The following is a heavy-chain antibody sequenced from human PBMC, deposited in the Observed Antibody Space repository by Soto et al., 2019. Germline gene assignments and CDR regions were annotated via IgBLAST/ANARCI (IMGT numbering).Heavy chain of an antibody. CDR3: AKEVVQLSLHSWFDP. CDR2: ISYDGSKK. V-gene: IGHV3-30*18. J-gene: IGHJ5*02. D-gene: IGHD6-6*01. CDR1: GFTFSSFG. Sequence: QVQLVGSGGGVVQPGRSLRLSCAASGFTFSSFGMHWVRQAPGKGLEWVAVISYDGSKKYYGHSVKGRFTISRDNSKDTFFLQMNSLRTEDTAVYYCAKEVVQLSLHSWFDPWGQGTVVTVSS.